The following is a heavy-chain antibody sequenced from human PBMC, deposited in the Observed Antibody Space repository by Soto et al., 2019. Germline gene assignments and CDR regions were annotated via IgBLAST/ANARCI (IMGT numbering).Heavy chain of an antibody. Sequence: PGGSLRLSCAASGFTFSDYYMSWIRQAPGKGLERVTYISSSGSTIYYADSVKGRFTISRDNAKNSLYLQMNSLRAEDTAVYYCARDLRITMVRGPKDYYGMDVWGQGTTVTVSS. J-gene: IGHJ6*02. CDR1: GFTFSDYY. D-gene: IGHD3-10*01. CDR3: ARDLRITMVRGPKDYYGMDV. CDR2: ISSSGSTI. V-gene: IGHV3-11*01.